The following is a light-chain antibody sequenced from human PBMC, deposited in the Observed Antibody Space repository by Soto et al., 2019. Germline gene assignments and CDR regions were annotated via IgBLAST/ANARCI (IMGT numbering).Light chain of an antibody. J-gene: IGKJ4*01. CDR1: QSVRSN. CDR2: GAS. Sequence: EVVMTQSPGTLSVSPGERATLSCRASQSVRSNLAWYQQKPGQAHRLLIYGASTRATGIPARFSGSGSGTEFTLAISSLQSEDFAVYYCQQSNNWPLSFGGGTKVEIK. CDR3: QQSNNWPLS. V-gene: IGKV3-15*01.